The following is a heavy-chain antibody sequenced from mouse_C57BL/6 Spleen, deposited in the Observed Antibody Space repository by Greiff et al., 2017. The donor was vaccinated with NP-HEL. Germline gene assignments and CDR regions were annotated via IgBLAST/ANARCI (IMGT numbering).Heavy chain of an antibody. V-gene: IGHV1-15*01. CDR1: GYTFTDYE. D-gene: IGHD1-1*01. CDR2: IDPETGGT. CDR3: TRDDYGSSYRFAY. Sequence: VQRVESGAELVRPGASVTLSCKASGYTFTDYEMHWVKQTPVHGLEWIGAIDPETGGTAYNQKFKGKAILTADKSSSTAYMELRSLTSEDSAVYYCTRDDYGSSYRFAYWGQGTLVTVSA. J-gene: IGHJ3*01.